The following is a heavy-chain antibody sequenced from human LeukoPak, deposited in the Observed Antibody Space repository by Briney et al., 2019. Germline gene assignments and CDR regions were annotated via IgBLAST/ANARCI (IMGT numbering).Heavy chain of an antibody. Sequence: GRSLRLSCAASGFTFSSYGMHWVRQAPGKGLEWVAVIWYDGSNKYYADSVKGRFTISRDNSKNTLYLQMNSLRAEDTAVYYCARGGLEMATENYYYGMDVWGQGTTATVSS. CDR3: ARGGLEMATENYYYGMDV. J-gene: IGHJ6*02. V-gene: IGHV3-33*01. CDR2: IWYDGSNK. D-gene: IGHD5-24*01. CDR1: GFTFSSYG.